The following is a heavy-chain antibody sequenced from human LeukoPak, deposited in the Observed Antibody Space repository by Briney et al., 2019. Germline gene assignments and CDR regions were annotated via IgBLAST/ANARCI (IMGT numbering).Heavy chain of an antibody. CDR3: ARHSDFWSGGYFDY. CDR1: GGSFSGYY. J-gene: IGHJ4*02. D-gene: IGHD3-3*01. CDR2: INHSGST. Sequence: SETLSLTCAVYGGSFSGYYWSWIRQPPGKGLEWIGEINHSGSTNYNPSLKSRVTISVDTSKNQFSLKLSSVTAADTAVYYCARHSDFWSGGYFDYWGQGTLVTVSS. V-gene: IGHV4-34*01.